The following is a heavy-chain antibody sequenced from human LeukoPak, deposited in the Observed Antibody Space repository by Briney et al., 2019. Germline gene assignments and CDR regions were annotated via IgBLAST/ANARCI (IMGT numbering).Heavy chain of an antibody. V-gene: IGHV4-59*11. CDR1: GGSFSSHS. D-gene: IGHD4-17*01. CDR2: LPYIGCT. CDR3: ARDPTTLTKELDI. J-gene: IGHJ3*02. Sequence: PPETLSLTCTVSGGSFSSHSWSWNRQPPGKGLEWNGYLPYIGCTNYNPSPKRQVTISVETSKNQFSLNLTSVTATDPPVYSCARDPTTLTKELDIWGQGTMVTVSS.